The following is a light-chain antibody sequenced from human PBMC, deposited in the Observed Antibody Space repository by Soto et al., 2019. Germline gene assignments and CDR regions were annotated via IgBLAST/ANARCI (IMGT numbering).Light chain of an antibody. V-gene: IGKV1-27*01. CDR2: AAS. Sequence: DIQMTQSPSSLSASVGDRVTITCRASQGISNYLAWYQQKPGEVPKLLIYAASTLQVGIPSRFSGSGSGTDFTLTISSLQPEDVATYYCQKHNSAPFTFGPGTKVDIK. CDR1: QGISNY. CDR3: QKHNSAPFT. J-gene: IGKJ3*01.